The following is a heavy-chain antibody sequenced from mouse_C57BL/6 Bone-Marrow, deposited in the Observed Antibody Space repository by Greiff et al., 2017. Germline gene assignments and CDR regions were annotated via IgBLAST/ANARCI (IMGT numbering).Heavy chain of an antibody. CDR3: ARGDGNPYYFDY. CDR1: GYTFTSYG. D-gene: IGHD2-1*01. CDR2: IYPRSGNT. V-gene: IGHV1-81*01. J-gene: IGHJ2*01. Sequence: VQLQESGAELARPGASVKLSCKASGYTFTSYGISWVKQRTGQGLEWIGEIYPRSGNTYYNEKFKGKATLTADKSSSTAYMELRSLTSEDSAVYFCARGDGNPYYFDYWGQGTTLTVSS.